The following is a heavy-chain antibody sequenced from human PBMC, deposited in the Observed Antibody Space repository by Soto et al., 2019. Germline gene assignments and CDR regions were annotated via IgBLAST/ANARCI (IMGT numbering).Heavy chain of an antibody. CDR2: FSLSGTT. D-gene: IGHD2-8*02. Sequence: PSETLSLTCTVSGASITGTSYWSWIRQPAGKGLEWIGRFSLSGTTNYNPSLRSRVTMSADVSKNQFSLRLTSVTAADTALYYCARGTTPPGAPAWYYFDSWGQGALVTVSS. CDR1: GASITGTSY. V-gene: IGHV4-4*07. J-gene: IGHJ4*02. CDR3: ARGTTPPGAPAWYYFDS.